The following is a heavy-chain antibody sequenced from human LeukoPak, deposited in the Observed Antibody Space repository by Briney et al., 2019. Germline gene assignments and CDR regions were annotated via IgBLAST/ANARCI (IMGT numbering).Heavy chain of an antibody. J-gene: IGHJ4*02. V-gene: IGHV1-2*02. CDR3: AGGRLRAVAGRTSDY. CDR1: GYTFTGYY. CDR2: INPNSGGT. Sequence: ASVKVSCKASGYTFTGYYMHWVRQAPGQGLEWMGWINPNSGGTNYAQKFQGRVTMTRDTSISTAYMELSRLRSDDTAVYYCAGGRLRAVAGRTSDYWGQGTLVTVSS. D-gene: IGHD6-19*01.